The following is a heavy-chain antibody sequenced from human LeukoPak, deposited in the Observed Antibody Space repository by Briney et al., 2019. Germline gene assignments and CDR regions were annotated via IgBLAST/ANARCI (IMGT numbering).Heavy chain of an antibody. J-gene: IGHJ6*03. CDR2: IYYSGST. D-gene: IGHD4-11*01. CDR3: ARLSKKNYYYYYMDV. Sequence: PSQTLSLTCAVSGGSISSGGHSWSWIRQPPGKGLEWIGSIYYSGSTYYNPSLKSRVTISVDTSKNQFSLKLSSVTATDTAVYYCARLSKKNYYYYYMDVWGKGTTVTISS. CDR1: GGSISSGGHS. V-gene: IGHV4-30-2*03.